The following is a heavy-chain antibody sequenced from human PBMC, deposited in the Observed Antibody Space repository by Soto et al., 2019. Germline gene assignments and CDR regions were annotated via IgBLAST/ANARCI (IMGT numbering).Heavy chain of an antibody. CDR1: GYSFSSLG. D-gene: IGHD2-2*01. CDR3: TNSYCGSMSCLGNY. Sequence: GASVKVSCKASGYSFSSLGMHWVRQAPGQRLEWMGRIHGGNGNTKYSQKYQGRVTMTRDTSASPAYLELSSLTSEDTVVYYCTNSYCGSMSCLGNYWGQGSLVTVSS. V-gene: IGHV1-3*01. CDR2: IHGGNGNT. J-gene: IGHJ4*02.